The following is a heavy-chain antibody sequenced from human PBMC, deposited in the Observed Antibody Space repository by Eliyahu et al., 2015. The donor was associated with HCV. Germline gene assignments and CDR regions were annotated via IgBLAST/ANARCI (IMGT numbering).Heavy chain of an antibody. J-gene: IGHJ4*02. CDR2: ISSSSSTI. Sequence: EVQLVESGGGLVQPGGSLRLSCAASGFTFSSYSMNWVRQAPGKGLEGVSYISSSSSTIYYADSVKGRFTISRDNAKNSLYLQMNSLRAEDTAVYYCARGDRWELPRYFDYWGQGTLVTVSS. D-gene: IGHD1-26*01. CDR3: ARGDRWELPRYFDY. CDR1: GFTFSSYS. V-gene: IGHV3-48*01.